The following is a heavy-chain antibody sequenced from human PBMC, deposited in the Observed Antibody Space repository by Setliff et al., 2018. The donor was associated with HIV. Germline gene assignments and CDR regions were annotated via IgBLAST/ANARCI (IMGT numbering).Heavy chain of an antibody. CDR2: IWYDGNNK. V-gene: IGHV3-33*06. CDR1: GFTFSSYG. Sequence: GGSLRLSCAASGFTFSSYGMHWVRQAPGKGLEWVAVIWYDGNNKYYADSVKGRFTISRDSSKNTLYLQMNSLRAEDTAVYYCAKDYYDFVWGSSLDYWGQGTLVTVSS. D-gene: IGHD3-16*01. J-gene: IGHJ4*02. CDR3: AKDYYDFVWGSSLDY.